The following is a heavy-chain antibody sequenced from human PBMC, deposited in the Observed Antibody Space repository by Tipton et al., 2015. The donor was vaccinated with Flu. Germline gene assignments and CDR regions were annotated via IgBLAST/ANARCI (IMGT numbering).Heavy chain of an antibody. CDR2: IYTGTST. D-gene: IGHD6-19*01. CDR1: GFIVSSNY. V-gene: IGHV3-53*01. CDR3: AKAGGSGGWPLFFDH. Sequence: QLVQSGGGLIQPGGSLRLSCAASGFIVSSNYMTWVRQAPGKGLEWVSLIYTGTSTYYADSVKGRFTISRDNSKNTLYLQMHSLRVEDTAVYYCAKAGGSGGWPLFFDHWGQGTLVTVSS. J-gene: IGHJ4*02.